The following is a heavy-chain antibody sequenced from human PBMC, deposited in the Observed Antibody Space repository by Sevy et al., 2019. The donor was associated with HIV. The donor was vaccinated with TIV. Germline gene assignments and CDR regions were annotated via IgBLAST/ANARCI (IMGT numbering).Heavy chain of an antibody. CDR1: GFTFSSYW. J-gene: IGHJ3*02. V-gene: IGHV3-7*01. CDR3: ARDWENYYDSSGYGALDI. CDR2: IKQDGSEK. Sequence: GGSLRLSCAASGFTFSSYWMSWVRQAPGKGLEWVANIKQDGSEKYYVDSVKGRFTISRDNAKNSLYLQMNSLRAEDTAVYYCARDWENYYDSSGYGALDIRGQGTMVTVSS. D-gene: IGHD3-22*01.